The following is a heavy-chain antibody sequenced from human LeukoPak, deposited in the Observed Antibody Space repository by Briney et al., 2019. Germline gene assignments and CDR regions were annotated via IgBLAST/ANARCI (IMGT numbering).Heavy chain of an antibody. J-gene: IGHJ5*02. CDR3: ARAMNRSGDYLGFDP. D-gene: IGHD3-3*01. Sequence: SETLSLTCTVSGYSISSGYYWGWIRQPPGKGLECIGTMYHSGSTFYNPSLKSRVTISVDTSKNQCSLKLTSMTAADTAVYYCARAMNRSGDYLGFDPWGLGIVVTVSS. CDR1: GYSISSGYY. CDR2: MYHSGST. V-gene: IGHV4-38-2*02.